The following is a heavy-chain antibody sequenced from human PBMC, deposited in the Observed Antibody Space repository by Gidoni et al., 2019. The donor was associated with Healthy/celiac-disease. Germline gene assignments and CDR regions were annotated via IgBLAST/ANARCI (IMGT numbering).Heavy chain of an antibody. D-gene: IGHD5-18*01. Sequence: QVQLQQWGAGLLKPSETLSLTCAVYGGSFSGYSWSWIRQPPGKGLEWIGEINHSGSTNYNPSLKSRVTISVDTSKNQFSLKLSSVTAADTAVYYCARRKIQLWPRDYYYYGMDVWGQGTTVTVSS. CDR2: INHSGST. J-gene: IGHJ6*02. CDR3: ARRKIQLWPRDYYYYGMDV. CDR1: GGSFSGYS. V-gene: IGHV4-34*01.